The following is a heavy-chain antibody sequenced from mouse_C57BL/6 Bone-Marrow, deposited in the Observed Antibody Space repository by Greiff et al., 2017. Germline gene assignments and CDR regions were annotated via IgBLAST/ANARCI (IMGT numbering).Heavy chain of an antibody. CDR1: GYTFTGYW. J-gene: IGHJ3*01. Sequence: QVQLQQSGAELMKPGASVKLSCKATGYTFTGYWIEWVKQRPGHGLEWIGEILPGSGSTNYNEKFKGKATFTADPSSNTAYMQLSSLTTEDSAIYYCASGGPYDGYYEGFAYWGQGTLVTVSA. CDR2: ILPGSGST. CDR3: ASGGPYDGYYEGFAY. V-gene: IGHV1-9*01. D-gene: IGHD2-3*01.